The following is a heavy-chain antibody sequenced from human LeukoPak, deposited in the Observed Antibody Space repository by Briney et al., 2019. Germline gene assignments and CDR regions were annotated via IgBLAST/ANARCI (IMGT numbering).Heavy chain of an antibody. Sequence: PSETLSLTCTVSGGSISSGSYYWSWIRQPAGKGLEWIGRIYTSGSTNYNPSPKSRVTISVDTSKNQFSLKLSSVTAADTAVYYCASSLWDFWSGYSFQHWGQGTLVTVSS. CDR2: IYTSGST. CDR3: ASSLWDFWSGYSFQH. CDR1: GGSISSGSYY. D-gene: IGHD3-3*01. V-gene: IGHV4-61*02. J-gene: IGHJ1*01.